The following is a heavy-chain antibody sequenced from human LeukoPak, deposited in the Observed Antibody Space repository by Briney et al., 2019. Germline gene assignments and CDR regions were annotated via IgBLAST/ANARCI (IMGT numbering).Heavy chain of an antibody. CDR3: AAVVVINSDAY. J-gene: IGHJ4*02. CDR2: IYGGGST. V-gene: IGHV3-53*01. D-gene: IGHD3-22*01. Sequence: GGSLRLSCAASGFTVSSNYMSWVRQAPGKGLEWVSVIYGGGSTYYADSVKGRFTISRDNSKNTPYLQMNSLRAEDTAVYYCAAVVVINSDAYWGQGTLVTASS. CDR1: GFTVSSNY.